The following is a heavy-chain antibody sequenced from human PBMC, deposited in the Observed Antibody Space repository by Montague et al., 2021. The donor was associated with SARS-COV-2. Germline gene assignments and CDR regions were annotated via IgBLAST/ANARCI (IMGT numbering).Heavy chain of an antibody. CDR3: AKVGTAAAGTTFSRYFQH. CDR1: GFPFEDYA. Sequence: SLRLSCAASGFPFEDYAVHWVRQAPGKGLEWVSGISWDSGSIGYADSVKGRFSISRDNAKNSLYLQMNSLRAEDTALYYCAKVGTAAAGTTFSRYFQHWGQGTLVTVSS. CDR2: ISWDSGSI. D-gene: IGHD6-13*01. J-gene: IGHJ1*01. V-gene: IGHV3-9*01.